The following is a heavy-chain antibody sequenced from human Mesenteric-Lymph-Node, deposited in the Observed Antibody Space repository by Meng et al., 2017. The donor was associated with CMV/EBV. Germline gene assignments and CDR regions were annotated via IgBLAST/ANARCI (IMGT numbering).Heavy chain of an antibody. CDR2: ISSSSSYI. CDR3: ARRDGYNPDWFDP. V-gene: IGHV3-21*01. D-gene: IGHD5-24*01. J-gene: IGHJ5*02. CDR1: GFTFSSYS. Sequence: GGSLRLSCAASGFTFSSYSMNWVRQAPGKGLEWVSSISSSSSYIYYADSVKGRFTISRDNAKNSLYLQMNSLRAEDTAVYYCARRDGYNPDWFDPWGQGTLVTVSS.